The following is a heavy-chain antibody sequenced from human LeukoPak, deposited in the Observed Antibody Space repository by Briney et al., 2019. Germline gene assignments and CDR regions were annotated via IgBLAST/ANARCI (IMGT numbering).Heavy chain of an antibody. CDR1: GYTFTSYY. V-gene: IGHV1-46*01. D-gene: IGHD6-19*01. J-gene: IGHJ4*02. CDR2: INPSGGST. Sequence: ASVKVSCKASGYTFTSYYMHWVRQAPGQGLEWMGIINPSGGSTSYAQKFQGRVTMTRDTSTSTVYMELSSLRSEDTAVYYCARDNIGAGIAVAFPYFDYWGQGTLVTVSS. CDR3: ARDNIGAGIAVAFPYFDY.